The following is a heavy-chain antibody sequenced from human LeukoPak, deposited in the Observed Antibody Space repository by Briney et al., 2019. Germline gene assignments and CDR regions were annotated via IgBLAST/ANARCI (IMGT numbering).Heavy chain of an antibody. CDR3: ARGGAYYDSSGYPLLDY. CDR2: VWYDGSKA. D-gene: IGHD3-22*01. Sequence: GGSLRLSCAASGFTFSSYGMYWGRHAPGKGLGRVALVWYDGSKAHYADSVNGRFTVSIDNSKNTLYLQMNSLRAEDTAVYYRARGGAYYDSSGYPLLDYWGQGTLVTVSS. CDR1: GFTFSSYG. V-gene: IGHV3-33*01. J-gene: IGHJ4*02.